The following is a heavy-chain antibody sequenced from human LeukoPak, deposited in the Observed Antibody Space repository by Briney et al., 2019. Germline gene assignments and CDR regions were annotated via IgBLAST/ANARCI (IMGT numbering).Heavy chain of an antibody. CDR2: SGTTVSSV. D-gene: IGHD1-14*01. CDR1: GFTFSDYY. J-gene: IGHJ4*02. Sequence: GGSLRLSCAASGFTFSDYYMSWVRQAPGKGLEWVSHSGTTVSSVNYADSVKGRFTISRDNAKNSLYLQMNSLRDEDTAVYYCARGTTYAYFDFWGQGTLVTVSS. CDR3: ARGTTYAYFDF. V-gene: IGHV3-11*04.